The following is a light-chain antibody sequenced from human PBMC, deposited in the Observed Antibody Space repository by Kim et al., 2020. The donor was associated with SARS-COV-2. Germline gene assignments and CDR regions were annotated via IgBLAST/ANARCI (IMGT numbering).Light chain of an antibody. Sequence: QPVLTQPPSLSASLGASVTLTCTLSSGYSDYKVDWFQQRPGKGPHFVMRVGSSGIVESRGDGVPDRFSVLASGLNRSLTIRNIQEEDESDYHCGADHGTRSKFVWVFGGGTKLTVL. V-gene: IGLV9-49*01. CDR3: GADHGTRSKFVWV. CDR1: SGYSDYK. J-gene: IGLJ3*02. CDR2: VGSSGIVE.